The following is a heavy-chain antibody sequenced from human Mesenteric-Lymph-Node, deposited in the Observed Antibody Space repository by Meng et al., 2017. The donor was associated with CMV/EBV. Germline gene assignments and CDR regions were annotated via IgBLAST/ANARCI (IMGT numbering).Heavy chain of an antibody. CDR2: ISGGGNKI. CDR3: ARGWIAALFDM. D-gene: IGHD6-6*01. J-gene: IGHJ3*02. CDR1: GFTFTDYY. Sequence: GGSLRLSCAVSGFTFTDYYMNWVRQSPGKGLEWVAYISGGGNKIWYADSVKGRFTISRDNAKNSLSLQMNSLRADDTAVYYCARGWIAALFDMWGQGTMVTVSS. V-gene: IGHV3-11*01.